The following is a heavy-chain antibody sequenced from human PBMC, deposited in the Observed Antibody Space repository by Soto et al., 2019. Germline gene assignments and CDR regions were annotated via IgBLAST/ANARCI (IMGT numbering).Heavy chain of an antibody. CDR1: GGSISSSSYY. D-gene: IGHD2-15*01. Sequence: QLQLQESGPGLVKPSETLSLTCTVSGGSISSSSYYWGWIRQPPGKGLEWIGSIYYSGSTYYNPSLKSRVTISVDTSKNQFSLKLSSVTAADTAVYYCARHYCSGGSCYDHFDYWGQGTLVTVSS. CDR3: ARHYCSGGSCYDHFDY. CDR2: IYYSGST. V-gene: IGHV4-39*01. J-gene: IGHJ4*02.